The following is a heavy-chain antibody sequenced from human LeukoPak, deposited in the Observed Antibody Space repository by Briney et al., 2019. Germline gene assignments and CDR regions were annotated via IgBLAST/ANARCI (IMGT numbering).Heavy chain of an antibody. J-gene: IGHJ4*02. D-gene: IGHD2/OR15-2a*01. CDR2: VNGDGSST. CDR1: GFTFSTYW. Sequence: GGSLRLSCTASGFTFSTYWMHWVRQAPGKGLMWVSRVNGDGSSTVYADSVKGRFTISRDNAKNTLYLQMNSLRAEDTAVYYCTRDLSPAHFWGKGTLVTVSS. CDR3: TRDLSPAHF. V-gene: IGHV3-74*01.